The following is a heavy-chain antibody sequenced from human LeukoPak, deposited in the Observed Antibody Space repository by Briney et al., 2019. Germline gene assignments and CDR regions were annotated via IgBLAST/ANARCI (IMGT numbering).Heavy chain of an antibody. V-gene: IGHV1-18*01. CDR1: GYTFTSYG. CDR2: ISAYNGNT. CDR3: ARDFFHGHCSGLTCFLLDS. Sequence: ASVKVSCKASGYTFTSYGITWVRQAPGQGLEWMGWISAYNGNTNYAQKFQGRLTMTTDTSTNTAYMELRSLTPDDTAVYYCARDFFHGHCSGLTCFLLDSWGQGSLVTVSS. D-gene: IGHD2-15*01. J-gene: IGHJ4*02.